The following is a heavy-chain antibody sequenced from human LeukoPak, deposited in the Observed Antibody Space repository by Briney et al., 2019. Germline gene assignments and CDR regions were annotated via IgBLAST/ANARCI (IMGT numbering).Heavy chain of an antibody. Sequence: GASVKVSCKASGYTFTGYYMHWVRQAPGQGLEWMGWINPNSGDTDYAQKFQGRVTMTRDTSISTAYMELSRLRSDDTAVYYCASLLRSLVGPDAFDIWGQGTMVTVSS. CDR2: INPNSGDT. CDR1: GYTFTGYY. J-gene: IGHJ3*02. V-gene: IGHV1-2*02. CDR3: ASLLRSLVGPDAFDI. D-gene: IGHD2-15*01.